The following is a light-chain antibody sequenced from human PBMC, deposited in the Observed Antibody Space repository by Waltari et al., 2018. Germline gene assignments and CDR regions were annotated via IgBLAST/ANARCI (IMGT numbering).Light chain of an antibody. CDR2: NND. Sequence: QSVLTQPPSVSAAPGQPVTISCSGSSSNIGSNSVSWYYHLPGTAPKLLIYNNDKRPSGIPDRFSGSKSGTSASLGITGLQTGDEADYYCGTWDTSLTVWVLGGGTKVIVL. CDR1: SSNIGSNS. V-gene: IGLV1-51*01. J-gene: IGLJ3*02. CDR3: GTWDTSLTVWV.